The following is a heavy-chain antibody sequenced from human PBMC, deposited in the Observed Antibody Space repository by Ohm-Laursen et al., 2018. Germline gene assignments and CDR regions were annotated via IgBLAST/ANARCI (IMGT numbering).Heavy chain of an antibody. CDR3: ATAPGGEFIHYYYYYGMDV. J-gene: IGHJ6*02. CDR2: INHSGST. D-gene: IGHD3-10*01. V-gene: IGHV4-34*01. Sequence: SETLSLTCAVYGGSFSGYYWSWIRQPPGKGLEWIGEINHSGSTNYNPSLKSRVTISVDTSKNQFSLKLSSVTAADTAVYYCATAPGGEFIHYYYYYGMDVWGQGTTVTVSS. CDR1: GGSFSGYY.